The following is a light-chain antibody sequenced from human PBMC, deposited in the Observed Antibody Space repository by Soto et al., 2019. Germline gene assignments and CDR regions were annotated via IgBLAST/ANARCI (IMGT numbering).Light chain of an antibody. CDR3: QQTYTTPEIT. CDR2: GAS. CDR1: QSISIY. J-gene: IGKJ5*01. Sequence: DIQIAPSPSSPSSPVGGRVTITFRASQSISIYLNWYQLKPGKAPNLLMYGASYLKSGVPTRFSGSGSGTDFTLTISSLQPEDFAIYYCQQTYTTPEITFGQGTRLEIK. V-gene: IGKV1-39*01.